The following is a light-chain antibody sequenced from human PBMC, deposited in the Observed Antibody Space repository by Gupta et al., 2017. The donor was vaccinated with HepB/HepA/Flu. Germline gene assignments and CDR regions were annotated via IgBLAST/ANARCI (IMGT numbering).Light chain of an antibody. CDR3: SSYTSTTSQV. CDR1: SSDVGNYNF. Sequence: QSALTQPASVPGSPGQPITISCPGTSSDVGNYNFVSWYQQYPDKAPKLVIYDVSSRPSGVPDRFSGSKSGNTASLTISGLQAEDEAEYYCSSYTSTTSQVFGTGTKVTVL. V-gene: IGLV2-14*03. CDR2: DVS. J-gene: IGLJ1*01.